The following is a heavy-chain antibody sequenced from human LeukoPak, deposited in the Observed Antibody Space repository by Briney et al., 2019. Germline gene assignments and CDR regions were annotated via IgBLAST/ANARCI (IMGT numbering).Heavy chain of an antibody. Sequence: ASVTVSCKASGFPFTSYAIHWVRQAPGQRLEWMGWVNADNSNTKYSQEFQGRVTITRDTSASTAYMDLNSLRSEDMAVYYCAVGDYYYDTRFDYWGQGTLVTVSS. CDR3: AVGDYYYDTRFDY. CDR1: GFPFTSYA. CDR2: VNADNSNT. V-gene: IGHV1-3*03. D-gene: IGHD3-22*01. J-gene: IGHJ4*02.